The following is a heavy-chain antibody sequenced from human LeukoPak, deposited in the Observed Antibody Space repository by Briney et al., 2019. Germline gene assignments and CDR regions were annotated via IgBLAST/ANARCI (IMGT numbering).Heavy chain of an antibody. D-gene: IGHD3-16*02. V-gene: IGHV1-8*01. J-gene: IGHJ5*02. CDR1: GYTFTSYD. CDR3: ARGPLVRLPSSFDP. Sequence: ASVTVSCKASGYTFTSYDINWVRQATGQGLEWMGWMNPNSGNTGSAQRFQGRITMTRDTSINTAYMELSSLRFEDTAEYYCARGPLVRLPSSFDPWGQGTLVTVSS. CDR2: MNPNSGNT.